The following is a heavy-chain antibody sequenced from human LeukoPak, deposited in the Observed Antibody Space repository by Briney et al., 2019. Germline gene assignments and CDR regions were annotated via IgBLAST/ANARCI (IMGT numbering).Heavy chain of an antibody. D-gene: IGHD1-7*01. J-gene: IGHJ4*02. V-gene: IGHV4-59*11. Sequence: SETLSLTCTVSGGSISSHYWSWIRQPPGKGLEGIGYIYYSGSTNYNPSLKSRVTISVDTSKNQFSLKLSSVTAEDTAVYYCARSQNWNYADYWGQGTLVTVSS. CDR2: IYYSGST. CDR3: ARSQNWNYADY. CDR1: GGSISSHY.